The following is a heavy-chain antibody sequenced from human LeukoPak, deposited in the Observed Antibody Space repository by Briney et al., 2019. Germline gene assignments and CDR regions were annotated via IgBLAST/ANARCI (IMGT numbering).Heavy chain of an antibody. Sequence: SETLSLTCTVSGGSISSYYWSWIRQPPGKGLEWIGYIYYSGSTNYNPSLKSRVTISVDTSKNQFSLKLSSVTAADTAVYYCARAPNCGGDCYSDYWGQGTQVTVSS. CDR3: ARAPNCGGDCYSDY. CDR2: IYYSGST. V-gene: IGHV4-59*01. CDR1: GGSISSYY. J-gene: IGHJ4*02. D-gene: IGHD2-21*02.